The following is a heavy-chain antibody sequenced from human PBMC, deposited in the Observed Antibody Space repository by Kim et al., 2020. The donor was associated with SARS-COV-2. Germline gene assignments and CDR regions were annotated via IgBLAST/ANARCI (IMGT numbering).Heavy chain of an antibody. Sequence: SLKGRVTISVDTSKNQFSLKLSSVTAADTAVYYCARGSDFWSGYYHQFDYWGQGTLVTVSS. J-gene: IGHJ4*02. V-gene: IGHV4-34*01. CDR3: ARGSDFWSGYYHQFDY. D-gene: IGHD3-3*01.